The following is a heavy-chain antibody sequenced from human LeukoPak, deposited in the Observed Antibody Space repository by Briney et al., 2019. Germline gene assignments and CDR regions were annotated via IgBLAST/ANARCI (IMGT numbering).Heavy chain of an antibody. V-gene: IGHV3-23*01. CDR2: IGGVST. CDR3: ANRGPYYFDS. D-gene: IGHD3-10*01. CDR1: GFTFSSSA. Sequence: GGSLRLSCAASGFTFSSSAMAWVRQAPGNGLEWVSAIGGVSTYYADSVKGRFTISRDNSKSTLYLQMNSLRAEDTAVYYCANRGPYYFDSWGQGTLVTVSS. J-gene: IGHJ4*02.